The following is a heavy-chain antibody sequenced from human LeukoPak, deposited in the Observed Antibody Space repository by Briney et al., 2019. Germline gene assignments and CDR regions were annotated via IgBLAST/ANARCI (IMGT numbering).Heavy chain of an antibody. J-gene: IGHJ5*02. Sequence: GGSLRLSCAASGFTFSSYSMNWVRQAPGKGLEWVSSISSSSSYIYYADSVKGRFTISRDNAKNSLYLQMNSLRAEDTAVYYCARGEGSGGFRFDPWGQGTLVTVSS. CDR1: GFTFSSYS. CDR3: ARGEGSGGFRFDP. CDR2: ISSSSSYI. D-gene: IGHD3-10*01. V-gene: IGHV3-21*01.